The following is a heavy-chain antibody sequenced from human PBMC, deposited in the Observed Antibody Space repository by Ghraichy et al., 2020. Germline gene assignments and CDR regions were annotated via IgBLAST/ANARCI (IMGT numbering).Heavy chain of an antibody. V-gene: IGHV6-1*01. CDR3: ARALINYDSSGYYAFDI. J-gene: IGHJ3*02. CDR2: TYYRSKWYN. Sequence: SQTLSLTCAISGDSVSSNSAAWNWIRQSPSRGLEWLGRTYYRSKWYNDYAVSVKSRITINPDTSKNQFSLQLNSVTPEDTAVYYCARALINYDSSGYYAFDIWGQGTMVTVSS. D-gene: IGHD3-22*01. CDR1: GDSVSSNSAA.